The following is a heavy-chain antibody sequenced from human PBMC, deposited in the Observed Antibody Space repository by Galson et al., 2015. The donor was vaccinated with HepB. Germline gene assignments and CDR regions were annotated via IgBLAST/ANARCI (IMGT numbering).Heavy chain of an antibody. V-gene: IGHV4-30-4*01. CDR2: IYYSGST. J-gene: IGHJ4*02. Sequence: TLSLTCTVSGGSISSGDYYWSWIRQPPGKGLEWIGYIYYSGSTYYNPSLKSRVTISVDTSKNQFSLKLSSVTAADTAVYYCARGYCSGGSCYSSGGYFDYWGQGTLVTVSS. CDR1: GGSISSGDYY. D-gene: IGHD2-15*01. CDR3: ARGYCSGGSCYSSGGYFDY.